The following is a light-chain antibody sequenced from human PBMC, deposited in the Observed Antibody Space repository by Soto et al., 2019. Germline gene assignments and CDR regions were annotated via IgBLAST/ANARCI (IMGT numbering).Light chain of an antibody. CDR2: DVI. Sequence: QSPLTQPASVSGSPGQSITISCSGTNTDVGAYDYVSWYQQHPGKAPKLILYDVINRPSGVSDRFSGSNSGNTASRTISGLQAEDEAEYFCSSYSTIRNLVFGTGTKLTVL. J-gene: IGLJ1*01. V-gene: IGLV2-14*03. CDR3: SSYSTIRNLV. CDR1: NTDVGAYDY.